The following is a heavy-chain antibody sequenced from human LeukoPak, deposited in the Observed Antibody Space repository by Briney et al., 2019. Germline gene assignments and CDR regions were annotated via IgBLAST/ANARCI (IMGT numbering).Heavy chain of an antibody. CDR2: IYYSGST. D-gene: IGHD1-1*01. CDR3: ARHAGYALDY. J-gene: IGHJ4*02. Sequence: SETLSLTCAVYGGSFSDYYWSWIRQPPGKGLEWIGSIYYSGSTYYNPSLKSRVTISVDTSKNQFSLKLSSVTAADTAVYYCARHAGYALDYWGQGTLVTVSS. V-gene: IGHV4-34*01. CDR1: GGSFSDYY.